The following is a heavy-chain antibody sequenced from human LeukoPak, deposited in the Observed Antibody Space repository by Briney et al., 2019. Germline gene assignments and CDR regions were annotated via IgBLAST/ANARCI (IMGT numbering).Heavy chain of an antibody. CDR2: IYYSGNT. D-gene: IGHD5-18*01. CDR3: ASPGGYSYGYHTF. CDR1: GGSISSSSYS. Sequence: SETLSLTCTVSGGSISSSSYSWGWIRQPPGKGLEWIGSIYYSGNTYYNPSLKSRLTISVDTSKNQFSLKLSSVTAADTAVYYCASPGGYSYGYHTFWGQGTLVTVSS. J-gene: IGHJ4*02. V-gene: IGHV4-39*01.